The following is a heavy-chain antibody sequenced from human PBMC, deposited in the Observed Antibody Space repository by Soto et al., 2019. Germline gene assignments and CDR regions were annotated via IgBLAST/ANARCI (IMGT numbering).Heavy chain of an antibody. D-gene: IGHD2-2*01. CDR1: GFTFSNYD. Sequence: PGESLRLSCAASGFTFSNYDMHWVRQAPGKGLEWVTVISYDGSKKYYADSVKGRFTISRDDSENTLYLQMNSLRPEDTAVYYWVKESGQLPSYLDHWGQGTLVTVSS. J-gene: IGHJ4*02. V-gene: IGHV3-30*18. CDR2: ISYDGSKK. CDR3: VKESGQLPSYLDH.